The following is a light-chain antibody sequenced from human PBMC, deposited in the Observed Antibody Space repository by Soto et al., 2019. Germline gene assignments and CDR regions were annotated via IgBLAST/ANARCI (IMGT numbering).Light chain of an antibody. CDR3: QQYNNYPLT. CDR2: KAS. V-gene: IGKV1-5*03. Sequence: DIQMTQSPSTLSASVGDRVTITCRASQSISSWLAWYQQKPGKAPKLLIYKASSLESGVPLRFSGSGSGTEFTLTISILQPDDFGTYFCQQYNNYPLTFGGGTKVEIK. J-gene: IGKJ4*01. CDR1: QSISSW.